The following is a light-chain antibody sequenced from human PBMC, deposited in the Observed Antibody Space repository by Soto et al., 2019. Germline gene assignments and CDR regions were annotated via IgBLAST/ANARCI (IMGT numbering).Light chain of an antibody. Sequence: IQLTQSPSSLSASVGDRVTITCRASQGISNYLAWYQQKPGKAPKLLIYGASTLQSGVPSRFSGSGSGTDFTLTISSLKHEDFEPHYSQQCNSYTTSTFGGGTKVDI. CDR2: GAS. J-gene: IGKJ4*01. CDR1: QGISNY. CDR3: QQCNSYTTST. V-gene: IGKV1-9*01.